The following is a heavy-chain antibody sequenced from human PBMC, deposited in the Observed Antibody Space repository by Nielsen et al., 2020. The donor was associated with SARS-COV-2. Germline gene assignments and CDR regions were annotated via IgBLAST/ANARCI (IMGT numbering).Heavy chain of an antibody. V-gene: IGHV3-9*01. CDR1: GFTFDDYA. CDR3: AKKIGPYSSSWYYFDY. Sequence: GGSLRLSCAASGFTFDDYAMHWVRQAPGKGLEWVSGISWNSGSIGYADSVKGRFTISRDNAKNSLYLQMNSLRAEDTAVYYCAKKIGPYSSSWYYFDYWGQGTLVTVSS. CDR2: ISWNSGSI. J-gene: IGHJ4*02. D-gene: IGHD6-13*01.